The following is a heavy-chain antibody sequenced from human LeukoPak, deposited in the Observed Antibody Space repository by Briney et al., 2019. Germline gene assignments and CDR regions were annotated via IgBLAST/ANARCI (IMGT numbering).Heavy chain of an antibody. CDR3: ARAQTRLQFYYYYGMDV. Sequence: GGSLRLSCAASGFTFSSYWMSWVRRAPGKGLEWVANIKQDGSEKYYVDSVKGRFTISRDNAKNSLYLQMNSLRAEDTAVYYCARAQTRLQFYYYYGMDVWGQGTTVTVSS. D-gene: IGHD4-11*01. V-gene: IGHV3-7*01. J-gene: IGHJ6*02. CDR2: IKQDGSEK. CDR1: GFTFSSYW.